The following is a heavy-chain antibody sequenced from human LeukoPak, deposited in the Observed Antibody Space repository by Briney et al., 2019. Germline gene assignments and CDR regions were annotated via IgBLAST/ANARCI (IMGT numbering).Heavy chain of an antibody. J-gene: IGHJ4*02. CDR3: ARALGRGVIIMGY. D-gene: IGHD3-10*01. Sequence: ASVKVSCKASGYTFTGYYMHWVRQAPGQGLEWMGRINPNNGGTNYAQNFQGRVTMTRDTSISTAYMELSRLRSDDTAVYYCARALGRGVIIMGYWGQGTLVTVSS. CDR2: INPNNGGT. CDR1: GYTFTGYY. V-gene: IGHV1-2*06.